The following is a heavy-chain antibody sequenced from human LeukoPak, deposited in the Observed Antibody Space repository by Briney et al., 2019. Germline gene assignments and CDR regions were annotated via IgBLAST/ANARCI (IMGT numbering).Heavy chain of an antibody. CDR3: AREGPYSSAWFPNRPFDY. D-gene: IGHD6-19*01. CDR1: GGSVRSGGYY. CDR2: IYYSGST. J-gene: IGHJ4*02. Sequence: PSETLSLTCTVSGGSVRSGGYYWSWIRQHPGKGLEWIGYIYYSGSTYYNPSLKGRVTISVETSKNQFSLKLTSVTAADTAVYYCAREGPYSSAWFPNRPFDYWGQGSLVTVPS. V-gene: IGHV4-31*03.